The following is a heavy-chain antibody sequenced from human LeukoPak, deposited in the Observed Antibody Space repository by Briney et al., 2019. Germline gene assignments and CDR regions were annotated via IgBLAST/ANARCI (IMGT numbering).Heavy chain of an antibody. CDR3: ASQGKYCSGGSCYVTDY. V-gene: IGHV3-20*01. Sequence: GGSLRLSCAASGFTFDDYGMSWVRQAPGKGLEWVSGINWNGGSTGYADSEKGRFTISRDNAKNSLYLQMNSLRAEDTALYHCASQGKYCSGGSCYVTDYWGQGTLVTVSS. CDR2: INWNGGST. J-gene: IGHJ4*02. CDR1: GFTFDDYG. D-gene: IGHD2-15*01.